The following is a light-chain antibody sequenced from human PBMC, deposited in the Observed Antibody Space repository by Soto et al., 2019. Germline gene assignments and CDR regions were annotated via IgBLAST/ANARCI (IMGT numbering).Light chain of an antibody. CDR1: QSVSSY. Sequence: EIVLTQSPATLSLSPGESATLSCRASQSVSSYLAWYQHKPGQAPRRLIYDASNRATGIPARFSGSGSGTDFTLPINSLEPEDFAVYYCQQPSNWPPFTFGQGTKLEIK. J-gene: IGKJ2*01. CDR3: QQPSNWPPFT. V-gene: IGKV3-11*01. CDR2: DAS.